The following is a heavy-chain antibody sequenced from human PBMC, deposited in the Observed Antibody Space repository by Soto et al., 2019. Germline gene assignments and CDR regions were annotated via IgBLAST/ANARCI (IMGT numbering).Heavy chain of an antibody. CDR1: GYTFTSYG. CDR2: ISAYNGNT. V-gene: IGHV1-18*01. Sequence: AASVKVSCKASGYTFTSYGISWARQAPGQGLEWMGWISAYNGNTNYAQKLQGRVTMTTDTSTSTAYMELRSLRSDDTAVYYCATSLHDYGDYFDYWGQGTLVTVSS. CDR3: ATSLHDYGDYFDY. D-gene: IGHD4-17*01. J-gene: IGHJ4*02.